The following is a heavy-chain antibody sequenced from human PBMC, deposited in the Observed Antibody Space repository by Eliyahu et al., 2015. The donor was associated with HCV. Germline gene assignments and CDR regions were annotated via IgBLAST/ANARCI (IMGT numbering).Heavy chain of an antibody. V-gene: IGHV4-59*01. D-gene: IGHD3-9*01. CDR3: ARMYYDILTGSLLGTSYYFDY. CDR1: GGSISSYY. Sequence: PGLVKPSETLSLTCTVSGGSISSYYWSWIRQPPGKGLEWIGYIYYSGSTNYNPSLKSRVTISVDTSKNQFSLKLSSVTAADTAVYYCARMYYDILTGSLLGTSYYFDYWGQGTLVTVSS. CDR2: IYYSGST. J-gene: IGHJ4*02.